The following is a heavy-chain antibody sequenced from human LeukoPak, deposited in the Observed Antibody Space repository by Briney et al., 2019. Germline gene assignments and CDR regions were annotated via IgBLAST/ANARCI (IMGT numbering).Heavy chain of an antibody. CDR2: IYYSGNT. J-gene: IGHJ3*02. V-gene: IGHV4-39*07. CDR1: GGSISSSSYY. CDR3: ARDASYCGGDCANDAFDI. Sequence: SETLSLTCTVSGGSISSSSYYWGWIRQPPGKGLEWIGSIYYSGNTYYNPSLKSPVTISVDTSKNQFSLKLSSVTAADTAMYYCARDASYCGGDCANDAFDIWGQGTMVTVSS. D-gene: IGHD2-21*02.